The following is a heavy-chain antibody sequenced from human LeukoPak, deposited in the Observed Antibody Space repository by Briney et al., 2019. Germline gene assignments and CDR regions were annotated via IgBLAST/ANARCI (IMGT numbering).Heavy chain of an antibody. CDR1: GFTFSSYG. J-gene: IGHJ4*02. Sequence: GGSLRLSCAAPGFTFSSYGMNWVRQAPGKGLEWVSYISSSSTHIHYADSVKGRFTISRDNAKNSLYLQMNSLRAEDTAVYFCARAAYNSSPDYWGQGTLVTVSS. CDR2: ISSSSTHI. D-gene: IGHD6-13*01. CDR3: ARAAYNSSPDY. V-gene: IGHV3-21*01.